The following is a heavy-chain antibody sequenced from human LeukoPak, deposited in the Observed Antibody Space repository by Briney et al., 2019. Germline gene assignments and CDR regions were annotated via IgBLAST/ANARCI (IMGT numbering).Heavy chain of an antibody. CDR3: ARDPSTRGDAFDI. CDR2: ISGSSGII. J-gene: IGHJ3*02. V-gene: IGHV3-48*01. CDR1: GFTFSTYS. Sequence: PGGSLRLSCAASGFTFSTYSMNWVRQAPGKGLEWVSYISGSSGIIHYVDYVKGRFTISRDNAKNSLYLQMNSLRAEDTAVYYCARDPSTRGDAFDIWGQGTMVTVSS.